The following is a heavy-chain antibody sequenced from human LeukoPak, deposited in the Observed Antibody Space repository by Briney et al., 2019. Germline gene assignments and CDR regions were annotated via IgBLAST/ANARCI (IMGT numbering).Heavy chain of an antibody. CDR1: GFTFDDYG. CDR3: ARVYDSSGYDAFDI. D-gene: IGHD3-22*01. V-gene: IGHV3-20*04. J-gene: IGHJ3*02. CDR2: INWNGGST. Sequence: PGGSLRLSCAASGFTFDDYGMSWVRQAPGKGLEWVSGINWNGGSTGYADSVKGRFTISRDNAKNSLYLQMNSLRDEDTALYYCARVYDSSGYDAFDIWGQGTMVTVSS.